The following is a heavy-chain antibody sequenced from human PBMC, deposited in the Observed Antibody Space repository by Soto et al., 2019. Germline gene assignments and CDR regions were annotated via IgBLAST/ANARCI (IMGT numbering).Heavy chain of an antibody. V-gene: IGHV4-38-2*01. D-gene: IGHD3-22*01. CDR2: IHYRGTT. CDR1: GYFISSGYY. Sequence: PSETLSLTCDVSGYFISSGYYWGWIRQPPGKGLEWVGSIHYRGTTYYNPSLNSRVTISVDMSRNQFSLKLSSVTAADTAVYYCARGGYYDSPGAFDIWGQGTMVTVSS. J-gene: IGHJ3*02. CDR3: ARGGYYDSPGAFDI.